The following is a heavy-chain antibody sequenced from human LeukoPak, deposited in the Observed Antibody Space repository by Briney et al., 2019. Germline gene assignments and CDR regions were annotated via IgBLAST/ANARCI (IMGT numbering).Heavy chain of an antibody. J-gene: IGHJ4*02. CDR2: IYYSGST. D-gene: IGHD6-19*01. CDR1: GGSISSYY. Sequence: KPSETLSLTCTVSGGSISSYYWSWIRQPPGKGLEGIGYIYYSGSTNYNPSLKSRVTISVDTSKNQFSLKLSSVTAADTAVYYCARALLDGAGSVDYWGQGTLVTVSS. V-gene: IGHV4-59*01. CDR3: ARALLDGAGSVDY.